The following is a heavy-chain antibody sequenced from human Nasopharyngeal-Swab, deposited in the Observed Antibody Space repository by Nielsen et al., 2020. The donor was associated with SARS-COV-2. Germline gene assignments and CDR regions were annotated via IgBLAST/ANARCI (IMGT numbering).Heavy chain of an antibody. D-gene: IGHD2-21*01. V-gene: IGHV3-21*01. CDR3: ARDIPLHYYGMDV. CDR1: GFTLSSLS. Sequence: GESLKTPFEASGFTLSSLSINWVPQAPGKGLEWVSSISSSSSYIYYADSVKGRFTISRDNAKNSLYLQMNSLRAEDTAVYYCARDIPLHYYGMDVWGQGTTVTVSS. CDR2: ISSSSSYI. J-gene: IGHJ6*02.